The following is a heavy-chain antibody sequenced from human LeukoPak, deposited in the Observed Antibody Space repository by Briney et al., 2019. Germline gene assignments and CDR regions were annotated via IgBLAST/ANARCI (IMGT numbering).Heavy chain of an antibody. D-gene: IGHD6-13*01. CDR3: AKEIAAAGSYMDV. CDR2: IYSGGST. J-gene: IGHJ6*03. CDR1: EFSVGSNY. Sequence: GGSLRLSCAASEFSVGSNYMTWVRRAPGKGLEWVSLIYSGGSTYYADSVKGRFTISRDNSKNTLYLQMNSLRAEDTALYYCAKEIAAAGSYMDVWGKGTTVTVSS. V-gene: IGHV3-53*05.